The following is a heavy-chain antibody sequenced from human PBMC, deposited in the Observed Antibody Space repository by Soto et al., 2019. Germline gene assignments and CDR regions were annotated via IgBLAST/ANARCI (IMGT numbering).Heavy chain of an antibody. J-gene: IGHJ3*02. D-gene: IGHD6-13*01. CDR1: GYSFTSYW. CDR3: ARHSQQLVIAPTDDFDI. Sequence: PGESLKISCKGSGYSFTSYWIGWVRQMPGKGLEWMGIIYPGDSDTRYSPSFQGQVTISADKSISTAYPQWSSLKASDTAMYYCARHSQQLVIAPTDDFDIWGQGTMVTVSS. V-gene: IGHV5-51*01. CDR2: IYPGDSDT.